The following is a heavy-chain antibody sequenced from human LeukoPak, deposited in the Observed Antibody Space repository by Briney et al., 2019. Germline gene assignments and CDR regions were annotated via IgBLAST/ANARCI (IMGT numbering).Heavy chain of an antibody. CDR2: ISYDGSNK. CDR3: AKDFDGSGSYYFDY. D-gene: IGHD3-10*01. CDR1: GFTFSSCG. V-gene: IGHV3-30*18. Sequence: GGSLRLSCAASGFTFSSCGMHWVRQAPGKGLEWVAVISYDGSNKYYADSVKGRFTISRDNSKNTLYLQMNSLGAEDTAVYYCAKDFDGSGSYYFDYWGQGTLVTVSS. J-gene: IGHJ4*02.